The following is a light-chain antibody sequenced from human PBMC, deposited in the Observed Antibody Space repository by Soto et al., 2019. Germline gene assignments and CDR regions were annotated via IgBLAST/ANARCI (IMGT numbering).Light chain of an antibody. CDR3: TSYTSSDTLV. CDR2: DVI. J-gene: IGLJ2*01. Sequence: QSVLTQPASVSGSPGQSITISCTGTSSDVGYYNHVSWYQQHPGKAPKLIIYDVINRPSGVSIRFSGSNSGNTASLSISGLQADDEADYYCTSYTSSDTLVFGGRTKVTVL. V-gene: IGLV2-14*01. CDR1: SSDVGYYNH.